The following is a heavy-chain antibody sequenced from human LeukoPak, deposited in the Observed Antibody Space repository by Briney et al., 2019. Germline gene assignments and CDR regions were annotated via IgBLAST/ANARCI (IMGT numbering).Heavy chain of an antibody. D-gene: IGHD3-16*02. Sequence: GESLKISCKGSGYSFTSYWIAWVRQMPGKGLEWMGIIYPADSDTRYSPSFQGQVTISADKSISTAYLQWSSLRASDTAMYYRARLGELSPLGYWGQGTLVTVSS. CDR1: GYSFTSYW. CDR2: IYPADSDT. J-gene: IGHJ4*02. V-gene: IGHV5-51*01. CDR3: ARLGELSPLGY.